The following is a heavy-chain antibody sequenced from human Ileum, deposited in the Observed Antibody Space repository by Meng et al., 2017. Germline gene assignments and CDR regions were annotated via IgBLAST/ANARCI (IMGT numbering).Heavy chain of an antibody. D-gene: IGHD6-6*01. Sequence: RQQLGEGLLYPLGTLSLSWVVDGGSFSGYYCSWLRQPPGQGLEWIGEINHSGNTNYNPSLKSRVTISLDTSKNQFSLNLTSVTAADTAVYYCARGREQQLVRGFGYWGQGTLVTVSS. J-gene: IGHJ4*02. V-gene: IGHV4-34*01. CDR2: INHSGNT. CDR3: ARGREQQLVRGFGY. CDR1: GGSFSGYY.